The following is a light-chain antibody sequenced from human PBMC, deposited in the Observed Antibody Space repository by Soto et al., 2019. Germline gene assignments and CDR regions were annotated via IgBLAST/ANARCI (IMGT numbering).Light chain of an antibody. Sequence: QSALTQPPSASGSPGQSVTISCTGTSSDVGAYKYVSWYQQYPGKAPKLMIYEVSKRPSGVPYRLSVSKSGNKASLTVSGLQAGDEADYYCTSYVGGSIVVFGGGTELTV. CDR2: EVS. CDR3: TSYVGGSIVV. CDR1: SSDVGAYKY. J-gene: IGLJ2*01. V-gene: IGLV2-8*01.